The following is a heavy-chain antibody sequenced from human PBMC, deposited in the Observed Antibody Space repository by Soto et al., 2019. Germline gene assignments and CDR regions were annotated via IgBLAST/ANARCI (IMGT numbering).Heavy chain of an antibody. CDR3: ARPQMEPTLCMDV. CDR2: IKKDGSEK. V-gene: IGHV3-7*05. D-gene: IGHD1-1*01. CDR1: GFTFSYYW. J-gene: IGHJ6*02. Sequence: EVQLVESGGGLVQPGGSLRLSCAASGFTFSYYWMAWVRQAPGKGLEWVANIKKDGSEKYYVDSVKGRFTISRDNAKNSLYMQMNSLGAEDTALYYCARPQMEPTLCMDVWGQGTTVTVSS.